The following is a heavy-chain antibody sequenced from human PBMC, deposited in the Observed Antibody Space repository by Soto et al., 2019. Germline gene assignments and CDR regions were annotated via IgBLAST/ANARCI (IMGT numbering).Heavy chain of an antibody. Sequence: QVQLVQSGAEVKKPRASVKVSCKASGYTFTSYGISWERQAPGQGLEWMGWISAYNGNTNYAQKLQGRVTMTTDTSTSTAYMELRSLRSDDTAVYYCARDAVGITGTTRYYYGMDVWGQGTTVTVSS. CDR1: GYTFTSYG. V-gene: IGHV1-18*01. CDR2: ISAYNGNT. J-gene: IGHJ6*02. D-gene: IGHD1-7*01. CDR3: ARDAVGITGTTRYYYGMDV.